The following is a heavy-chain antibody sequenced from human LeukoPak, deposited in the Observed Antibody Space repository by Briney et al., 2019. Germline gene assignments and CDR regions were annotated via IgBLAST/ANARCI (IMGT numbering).Heavy chain of an antibody. CDR2: ISWNGVTT. D-gene: IGHD3-10*01. J-gene: IGHJ4*02. V-gene: IGHV3-43*01. CDR3: ARAPLMVRGITPPFDH. Sequence: GGSLRLSCAASGFSFRGYTMHWVRQVPGKGLEWVSLISWNGVTTYYGDSVKGRFTISRDDAKNTLYLQMNSLRADDTSVYYCARAPLMVRGITPPFDHWGQGTLVTVYS. CDR1: GFSFRGYT.